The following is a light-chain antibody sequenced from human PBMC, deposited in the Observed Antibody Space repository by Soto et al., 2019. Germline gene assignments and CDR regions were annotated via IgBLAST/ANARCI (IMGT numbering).Light chain of an antibody. CDR2: DAS. J-gene: IGKJ5*01. V-gene: IGKV1-33*01. Sequence: DIQMTQSPSSLSASVGDRVTISCQASQDISNHLNWYQQKLGKAPSLLIYDASNLETGVPSRFSGTGSATDFSVTISSLQPEDIATYYCQQYGSLPITFGQGTRLEIK. CDR3: QQYGSLPIT. CDR1: QDISNH.